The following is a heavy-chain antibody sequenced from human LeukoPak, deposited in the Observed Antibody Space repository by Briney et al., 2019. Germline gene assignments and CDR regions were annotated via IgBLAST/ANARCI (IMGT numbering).Heavy chain of an antibody. CDR3: ARARHDLWFGELYYFDY. CDR1: GDTFTTYD. J-gene: IGHJ4*02. V-gene: IGHV1-8*01. Sequence: GASVKVSCNISGDTFTTYDINWVRQATGQGLEWMGWRNPKSGNTVYAQKFQGRLTLTRDISISTAYMELSSLRSEDTAVYYCARARHDLWFGELYYFDYWGQGTLVTVSS. D-gene: IGHD3-10*01. CDR2: RNPKSGNT.